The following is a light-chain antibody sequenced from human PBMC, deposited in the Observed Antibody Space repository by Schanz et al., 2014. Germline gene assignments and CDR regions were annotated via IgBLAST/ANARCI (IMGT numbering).Light chain of an antibody. CDR3: SSYTSIDEV. Sequence: QSALTQPASVSGSPGQSITLSCTGTSSDVGGYNYVSWYQQHPGKAPKLMIYDVSNRPSGVSNRFSGSKSGNTASLTISGLQAEDEADYYCSSYTSIDEVFGGGTKVTVL. CDR2: DVS. J-gene: IGLJ2*01. CDR1: SSDVGGYNY. V-gene: IGLV2-14*01.